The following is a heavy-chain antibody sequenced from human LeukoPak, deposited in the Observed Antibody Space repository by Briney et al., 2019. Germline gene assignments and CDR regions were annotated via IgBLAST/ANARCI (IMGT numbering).Heavy chain of an antibody. D-gene: IGHD5/OR15-5a*01. J-gene: IGHJ4*01. CDR1: GGSFSGYY. CDR2: INHSGST. V-gene: IGHV4-34*01. Sequence: SETLSLTCAVYGGSFSGYYWSWIRQPPGKGLEWIGEINHSGSTNYNPSLKSRVTISVDTSKNQFSLKLSSVTAADTAVYYCASVYLDYWGHGTLVNVSS. CDR3: ASVYLDY.